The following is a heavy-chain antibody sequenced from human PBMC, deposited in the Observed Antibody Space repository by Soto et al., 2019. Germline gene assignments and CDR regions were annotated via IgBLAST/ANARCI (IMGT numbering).Heavy chain of an antibody. J-gene: IGHJ6*02. V-gene: IGHV1-69*13. CDR1: GGTFSSYA. CDR3: ARSAGGGNSVYSYYYYGMDV. D-gene: IGHD6-19*01. CDR2: IIPIFGTA. Sequence: RALVKVSCKASGGTFSSYAISWVRQAPGQGLEWMGGIIPIFGTANYAQKFQGRVTITADESTSTAYMELSSLRSEDTAVYYCARSAGGGNSVYSYYYYGMDVWGQGTTVTVSS.